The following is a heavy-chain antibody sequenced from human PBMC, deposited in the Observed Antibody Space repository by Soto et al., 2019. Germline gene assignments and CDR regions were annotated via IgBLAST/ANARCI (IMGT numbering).Heavy chain of an antibody. CDR1: GYTFTSYG. V-gene: IGHV1-18*04. D-gene: IGHD3-16*02. CDR2: ISAYNGNA. CDR3: ARDNTNDYVWGSYPPHLDY. J-gene: IGHJ4*02. Sequence: ASVKVSCKASGYTFTSYGISWVRQAPGQGLEWMGWISAYNGNANYAQKLQGRVTMTTDTSTSTAYMGLRSLRSDDTAVYYCARDNTNDYVWGSYPPHLDYWGQGTLVTVSS.